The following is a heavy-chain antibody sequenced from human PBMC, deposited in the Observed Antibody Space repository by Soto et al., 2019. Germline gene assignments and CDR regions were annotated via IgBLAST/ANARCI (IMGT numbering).Heavy chain of an antibody. CDR3: AKGQNSGTYRFYFDY. V-gene: IGHV3-23*01. D-gene: IGHD1-26*01. Sequence: EVQLLESGGDLVQPGGSLRLSCAASGITLSSYAMSWVRQAPGKGPEWVSGISASGGSTSYADSVKGRFTISRDNSKNTLYLQMNSLIADDTAVYHCAKGQNSGTYRFYFDYWGQGALVTVSS. J-gene: IGHJ4*02. CDR2: ISASGGST. CDR1: GITLSSYA.